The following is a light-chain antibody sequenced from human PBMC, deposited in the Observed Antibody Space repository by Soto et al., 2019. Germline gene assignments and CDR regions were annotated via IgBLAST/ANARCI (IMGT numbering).Light chain of an antibody. CDR3: QQSDRASWT. V-gene: IGKV1-5*03. CDR1: QSISSW. CDR2: RAS. J-gene: IGKJ1*01. Sequence: DIPMTQSPSTLSASVGDRVIITCRASQSISSWLAWYQQKPGKAPNLLIYRASTLKSGIPSRFSGSGSGTEFTLTISRLQPDDFATYYCQQSDRASWTFGKGTKVEIK.